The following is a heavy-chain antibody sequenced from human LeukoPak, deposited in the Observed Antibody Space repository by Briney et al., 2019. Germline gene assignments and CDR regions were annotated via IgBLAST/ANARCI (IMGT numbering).Heavy chain of an antibody. CDR3: GKDGGQYSSGPEFDP. J-gene: IGHJ5*02. CDR2: MSGGGERT. CDR1: GIVFSRSA. D-gene: IGHD6-19*01. Sequence: GGSLRLSCTASGIVFSRSAMNWARQSPGRGLEWLSAMSGGGERTFYADSVKGRFTISRDNSKNMVYLQMNSLRADDTAIYYCGKDGGQYSSGPEFDPRGQGALVTLSS. V-gene: IGHV3-23*01.